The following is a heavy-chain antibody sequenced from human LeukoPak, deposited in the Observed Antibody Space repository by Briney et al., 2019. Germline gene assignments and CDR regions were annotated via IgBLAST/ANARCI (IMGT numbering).Heavy chain of an antibody. J-gene: IGHJ2*01. Sequence: SETLSLTCSVSGGSISTLYWSWIRQPPGKGLEWLGYIHYSGSTTYNASLESRITISVDTAKNQFSLKLNSVTAADTAIYYCARDVKVGWYFDLWGRGILVTVSS. CDR2: IHYSGST. CDR1: GGSISTLY. CDR3: ARDVKVGWYFDL. V-gene: IGHV4-59*11.